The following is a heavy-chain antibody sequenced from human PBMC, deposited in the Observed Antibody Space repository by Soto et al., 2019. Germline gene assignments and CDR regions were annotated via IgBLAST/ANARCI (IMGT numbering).Heavy chain of an antibody. CDR2: IIPKFGTT. Sequence: SVKVSCKASGYTFIDYYIHWLRQAPGQGLEWMGGIIPKFGTTNYAQKFQGRVTITADESTSTAYMELSSLRSEDTALYYCAREPDTAMERPNWFDPWGQGTLVTVSS. D-gene: IGHD5-18*01. V-gene: IGHV1-69*13. J-gene: IGHJ5*02. CDR3: AREPDTAMERPNWFDP. CDR1: GYTFIDYY.